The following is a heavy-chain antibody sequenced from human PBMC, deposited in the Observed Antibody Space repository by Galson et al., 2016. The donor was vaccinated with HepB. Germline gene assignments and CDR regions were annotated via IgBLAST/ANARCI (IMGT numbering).Heavy chain of an antibody. CDR1: GFIFSNFG. CDR3: AKATYSGTYFEA. V-gene: IGHV3-30*18. CDR2: ISYDANNK. J-gene: IGHJ4*02. D-gene: IGHD3-10*01. Sequence: SLRLSCAASGFIFSNFGMHWVRQAPGKGLEWVAVISYDANNKYYEDSVKGRFTISRDNSKNTLYLHLNSLRGDDTAVYYCAKATYSGTYFEAWGQGTLVTVSS.